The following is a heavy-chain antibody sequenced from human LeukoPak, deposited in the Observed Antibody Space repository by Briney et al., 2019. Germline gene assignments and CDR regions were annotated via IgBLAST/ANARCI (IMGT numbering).Heavy chain of an antibody. CDR1: GFTFNSYT. V-gene: IGHV3-30*04. J-gene: IGHJ4*02. D-gene: IGHD5-12*01. CDR3: GSDVGGYAIDY. Sequence: GGSLRLSCVASGFTFNSYTLHWVRQAPGKGLEWVAVMSYDGSHKYHADSVKGRFTISRDNSKNTLYLQMNSLRAEDTAIYFCGSDVGGYAIDYWGQGTLVTVSS. CDR2: MSYDGSHK.